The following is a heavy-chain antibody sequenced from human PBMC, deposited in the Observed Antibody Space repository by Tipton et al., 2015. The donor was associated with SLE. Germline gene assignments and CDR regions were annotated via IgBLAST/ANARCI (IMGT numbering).Heavy chain of an antibody. CDR1: GGSISSSSYY. J-gene: IGHJ6*03. Sequence: TLSLTCTVSGGSISSSSYYWGWIRQPPGKGLEWIGSIYYSGSTYYNPSLKSRVTISVDTSKNQFSLNLSSVTAADTAVYYCARRPAAWPSTSYYYYMDVWGKGTTVTISS. CDR2: IYYSGST. CDR3: ARRPAAWPSTSYYYYMDV. V-gene: IGHV4-39*01.